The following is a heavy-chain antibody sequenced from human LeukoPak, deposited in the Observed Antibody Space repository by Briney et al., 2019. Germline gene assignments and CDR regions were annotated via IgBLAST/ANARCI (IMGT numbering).Heavy chain of an antibody. CDR2: IWYDGSNK. CDR3: ARVAGHDIRGLITYYFDD. Sequence: GSLRLSCAASGFTFRSYGMQWVRQAPGKGLEWVAIIWYDGSNKYYSDSVKGRFTISRDNSKNTLYLQMNSLGAEDTAVYYCARVAGHDIRGLITYYFDDWGQGTLVTVSS. D-gene: IGHD3-10*01. CDR1: GFTFRSYG. V-gene: IGHV3-33*01. J-gene: IGHJ4*02.